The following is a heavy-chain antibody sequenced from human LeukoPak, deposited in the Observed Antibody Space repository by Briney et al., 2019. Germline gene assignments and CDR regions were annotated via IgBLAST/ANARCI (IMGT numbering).Heavy chain of an antibody. CDR1: GGSFSGYY. J-gene: IGHJ3*02. D-gene: IGHD3-22*01. Sequence: SETLSLTCAVYGGSFSGYYWSWVRQPPGKGLEWIGEINHSGSTNYNPSLKSRVTISVDKSKNQSSLKLSSVTAADTAVYYCARGRSRGYYDSSGYYLREEGPAFDIWGQGTMVTVSS. V-gene: IGHV4-34*01. CDR3: ARGRSRGYYDSSGYYLREEGPAFDI. CDR2: INHSGST.